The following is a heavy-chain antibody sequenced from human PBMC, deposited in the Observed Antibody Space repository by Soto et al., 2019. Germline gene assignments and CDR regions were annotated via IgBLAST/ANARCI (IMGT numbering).Heavy chain of an antibody. Sequence: ASVKVSCKASGGTFSSYAISWVRQAPGQGLEWMGGIIPIFGTANYAQKFQGRVTITADESTSTAYMELSSLRSEDTAVYYCARVTVAGIFGVFDYWGQGTLVTAPQ. D-gene: IGHD6-19*01. V-gene: IGHV1-69*13. CDR1: GGTFSSYA. CDR3: ARVTVAGIFGVFDY. CDR2: IIPIFGTA. J-gene: IGHJ4*02.